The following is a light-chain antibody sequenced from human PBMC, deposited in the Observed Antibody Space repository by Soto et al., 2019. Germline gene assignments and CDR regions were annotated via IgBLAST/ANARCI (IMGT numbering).Light chain of an antibody. CDR3: QQYGSSPPT. V-gene: IGKV3-20*01. Sequence: IVLTQSPGTLSLSQAERTTLSCRASQSISRYLAWYQQKPGQGPRLLIYGASSRATGTPDRFSGSGSGTDFTLTINRLEPEDFALYYCQQYGSSPPTFGQGTKVDIK. CDR1: QSISRY. J-gene: IGKJ1*01. CDR2: GAS.